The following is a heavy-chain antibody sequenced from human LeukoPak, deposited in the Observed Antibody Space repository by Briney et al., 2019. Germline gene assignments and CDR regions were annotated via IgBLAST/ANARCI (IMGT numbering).Heavy chain of an antibody. D-gene: IGHD6-19*01. CDR1: GFTFSDYY. J-gene: IGHJ4*02. Sequence: GGSLRLSCAASGFTFSDYYMSWIRQAPGKGLEWVSYISSSGSTIYYADSVKGRFTISRDSAKNSLYLQMNSLRAEDTAVYYCARDLEAVAGYFDYWGQGTLVTVSS. CDR2: ISSSGSTI. CDR3: ARDLEAVAGYFDY. V-gene: IGHV3-11*01.